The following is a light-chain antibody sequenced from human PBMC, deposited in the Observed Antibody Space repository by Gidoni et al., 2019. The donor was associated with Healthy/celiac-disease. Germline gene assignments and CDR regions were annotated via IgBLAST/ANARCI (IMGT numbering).Light chain of an antibody. J-gene: IGLJ1*01. CDR3: SSYTSSSTLDV. Sequence: QSALTQPASVSWSPGQSITISCTGTSSDVAGYNYVSWYQQHPGKAPKLMIYEVSNRPSGVSNRFSGSKSGNTASLTISGLQAEDEADYYCSSYTSSSTLDVFGTGTKVTVL. CDR1: SSDVAGYNY. CDR2: EVS. V-gene: IGLV2-14*01.